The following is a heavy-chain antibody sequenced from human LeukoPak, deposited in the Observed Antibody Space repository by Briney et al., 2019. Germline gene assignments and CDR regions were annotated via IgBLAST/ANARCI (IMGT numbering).Heavy chain of an antibody. CDR1: GGSISGYY. Sequence: SETLSLTCTVPGGSISGYYWSWIRQPAGKGLEWIGRIYTSGSTNYNPSLKSRVTISVDTSKNQFSLKLSSVTAADTAVYYCARDRYCSGGSCYGMGAFDIWGQGTMVTVSS. CDR3: ARDRYCSGGSCYGMGAFDI. J-gene: IGHJ3*02. D-gene: IGHD2-15*01. V-gene: IGHV4-4*07. CDR2: IYTSGST.